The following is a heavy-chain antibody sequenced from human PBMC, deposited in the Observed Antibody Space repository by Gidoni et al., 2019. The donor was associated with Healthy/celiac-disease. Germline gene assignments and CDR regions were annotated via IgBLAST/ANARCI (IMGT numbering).Heavy chain of an antibody. V-gene: IGHV3-66*02. J-gene: IGHJ4*02. D-gene: IGHD6-13*01. CDR3: ARDLISGIAAAGPRDGVSYYFDY. CDR2: IYSGGST. CDR1: GFTVSSNY. Sequence: EVQLVESGGGLVPPGGSLRLSCAASGFTVSSNYMSWVRQAPGKGLEWVSVIYSGGSTYYADSVKGRFTISRDNSKNTLYLQMNSLRAEDTAVYYCARDLISGIAAAGPRDGVSYYFDYWGQGTLVTVSS.